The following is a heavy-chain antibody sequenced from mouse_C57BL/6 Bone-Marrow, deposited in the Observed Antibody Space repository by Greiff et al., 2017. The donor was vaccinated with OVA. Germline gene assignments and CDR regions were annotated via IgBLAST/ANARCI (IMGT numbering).Heavy chain of an antibody. CDR1: GYTFTDYY. J-gene: IGHJ4*01. CDR3: ARKGGDDAMDY. Sequence: VQLQQSGPELVKPGASVKISCKASGYTFTDYYMNWVKQSHGKSLEWIGDINPNNGGTSYNQKFKGKATLTVDKSSSTAYMELRSLTSEDSAVYYCARKGGDDAMDYWGQGTSVTVSS. V-gene: IGHV1-26*01. CDR2: INPNNGGT.